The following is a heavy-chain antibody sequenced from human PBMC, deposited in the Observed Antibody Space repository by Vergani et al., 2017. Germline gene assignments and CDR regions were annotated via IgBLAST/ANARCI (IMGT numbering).Heavy chain of an antibody. Sequence: QVQLQQWGAGLLKPSETLSLTCAVYGGSFSGYYWSWIRQPPGKGLEWIGEINHSGSTNYNPSIKCRVTISVDTSKNQFSLKLSSVTAADTAVYYCARVQELYDFWSGYRVRYYYYMDVWGKGTTVTVSS. D-gene: IGHD3-3*01. V-gene: IGHV4-34*01. J-gene: IGHJ6*03. CDR3: ARVQELYDFWSGYRVRYYYYMDV. CDR2: INHSGST. CDR1: GGSFSGYY.